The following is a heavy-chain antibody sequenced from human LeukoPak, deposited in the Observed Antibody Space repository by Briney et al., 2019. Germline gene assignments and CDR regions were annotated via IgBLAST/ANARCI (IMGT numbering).Heavy chain of an antibody. CDR3: ARRHSYGYDY. D-gene: IGHD5-18*01. CDR2: ISSNGGST. Sequence: GGSLRLSCAASGFTFSSYAMHWVRQAPGKGVEYVSAISSNGGSTYYANSVKGRFTISRDNSKNTLYLQMCSLRAEDMAVYYCARRHSYGYDYWGQGTLVTVSS. J-gene: IGHJ4*02. V-gene: IGHV3-64*01. CDR1: GFTFSSYA.